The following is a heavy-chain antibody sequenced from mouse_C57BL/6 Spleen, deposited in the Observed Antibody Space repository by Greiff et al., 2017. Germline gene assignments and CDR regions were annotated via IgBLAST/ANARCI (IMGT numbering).Heavy chain of an antibody. D-gene: IGHD2-4*01. CDR1: GYTFTSYW. Sequence: QVQLQQSGAELVKPGASVKLSCKASGYTFTSYWMHWVKQRPGRGLEWIGRIDPNSGGTKYNEKFKSKATLTVDKPSSTSYMQLSSLTSEDSAVYDCARGVIYYDYAYYAMDYWGQGTSVTVSS. V-gene: IGHV1-72*01. J-gene: IGHJ4*01. CDR3: ARGVIYYDYAYYAMDY. CDR2: IDPNSGGT.